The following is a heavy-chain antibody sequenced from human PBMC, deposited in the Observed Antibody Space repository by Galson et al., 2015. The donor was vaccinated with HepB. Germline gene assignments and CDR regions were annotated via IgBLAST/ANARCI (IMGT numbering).Heavy chain of an antibody. CDR3: ARDTIYETTVVTYLYYYGMDV. CDR1: GYTFTSYG. V-gene: IGHV1-18*04. CDR2: ISAYNGNT. Sequence: SVKVSCKASGYTFTSYGISWVRQAPGQGLEWMGWISAYNGNTNYAQKLQGRVTMTTDTSTSTAYMELRSLRSDDTAVYYCARDTIYETTVVTYLYYYGMDVWGQGTTVTVSS. D-gene: IGHD4-23*01. J-gene: IGHJ6*02.